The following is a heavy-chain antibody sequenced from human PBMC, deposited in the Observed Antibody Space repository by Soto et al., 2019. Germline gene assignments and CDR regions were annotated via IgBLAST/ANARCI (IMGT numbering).Heavy chain of an antibody. J-gene: IGHJ4*02. V-gene: IGHV3-66*01. CDR2: IYSGGST. D-gene: IGHD6-19*01. Sequence: SLRLSCAASGFTVSSNYMSWVRQAPGKGLEWVSVIYSGGSTYYADSVKGRFTISRDNSKNTLYLQMNSLRAEDTAVYYCAKSIAVAGTFPEYFDYWGQGTLVTVSS. CDR3: AKSIAVAGTFPEYFDY. CDR1: GFTVSSNY.